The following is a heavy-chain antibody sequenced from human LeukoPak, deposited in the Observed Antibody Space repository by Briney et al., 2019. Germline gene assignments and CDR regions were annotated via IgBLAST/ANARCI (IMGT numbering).Heavy chain of an antibody. Sequence: ASVKVSCKVSGYTLTELSMHWVRQAPGKGLEWMGGFDPEDGETIYAQKFQGRVTMTEDTSTDTAYMELSSLRSEDTAVYYCARAGRITMIVVPPPFDYWGQGTLVTVSS. CDR3: ARAGRITMIVVPPPFDY. J-gene: IGHJ4*02. CDR2: FDPEDGET. D-gene: IGHD3-22*01. CDR1: GYTLTELS. V-gene: IGHV1-24*01.